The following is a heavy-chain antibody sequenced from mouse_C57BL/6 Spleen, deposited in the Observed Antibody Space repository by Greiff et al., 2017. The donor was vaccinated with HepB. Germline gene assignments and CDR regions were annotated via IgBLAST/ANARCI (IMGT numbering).Heavy chain of an antibody. V-gene: IGHV1-81*01. CDR1: GSTFTSYG. J-gene: IGHJ2*01. D-gene: IGHD1-1*01. CDR3: ARITTVVPNYFDY. Sequence: QVQLQQSGAELARPGASVKLSCTASGSTFTSYGISWVKQRTGQGLEWIGEIYPRSGNTYYNEKFKGKATLTAYKSSSTAYIELRSLTSEDSAVYFCARITTVVPNYFDYWGQGTTLTVSS. CDR2: IYPRSGNT.